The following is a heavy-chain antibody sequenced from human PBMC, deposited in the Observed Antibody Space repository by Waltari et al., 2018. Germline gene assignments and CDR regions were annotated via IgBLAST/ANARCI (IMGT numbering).Heavy chain of an antibody. J-gene: IGHJ4*02. Sequence: QVQLQESGPGLVKTSETLSLTCAVSGYSISSGYYWGWIRQPPGKGLEWIGRIHQSGSTYNNPSTKTRAPISVDTSKNQFSLKLSSVTAADTAVYYCARLYSSGPPDYWGQGTLVTVSS. V-gene: IGHV4-38-2*01. CDR3: ARLYSSGPPDY. CDR1: GYSISSGYY. D-gene: IGHD6-19*01. CDR2: IHQSGST.